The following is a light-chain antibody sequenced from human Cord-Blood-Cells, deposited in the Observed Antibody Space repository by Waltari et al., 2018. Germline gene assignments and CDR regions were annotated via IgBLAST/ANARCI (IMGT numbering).Light chain of an antibody. V-gene: IGKV3-15*01. CDR2: GAS. CDR1: QSVSSN. J-gene: IGKJ4*01. Sequence: EIVMTQSPATLSVSPGERATLSCRASQSVSSNLAWYQQKPGQAPRLLIYGASTRATGIPARFSGSGSGTEFTLTISSLQSEDFAVYYCQQYNNWPHALTSGGGTKVEIK. CDR3: QQYNNWPHALT.